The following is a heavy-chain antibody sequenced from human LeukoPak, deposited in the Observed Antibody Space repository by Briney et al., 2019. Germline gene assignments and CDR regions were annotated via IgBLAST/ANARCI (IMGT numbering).Heavy chain of an antibody. CDR3: ARSSERKYYFDY. V-gene: IGHV3-53*01. CDR1: GFTVSGNY. J-gene: IGHJ4*02. CDR2: IYSGGTT. D-gene: IGHD3-22*01. Sequence: GGSLRLSCAASGFTVSGNYMSWVRQAPWKGLEWVSLIYSGGTTYYADSVKGRFTISRDNSKNTLYLQMNSLRAEDTAVYYCARSSERKYYFDYWGQGTLVTVSS.